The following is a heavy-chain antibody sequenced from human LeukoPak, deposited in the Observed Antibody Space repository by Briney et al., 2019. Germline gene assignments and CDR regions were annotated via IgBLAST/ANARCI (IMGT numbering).Heavy chain of an antibody. J-gene: IGHJ3*02. Sequence: PGGSLRLSCAASGFTFSSYAISWVRQAPGKGLEWVSGIGGSGGSTFYADSVKGRFTISRDNSKNTLYLQINSLKAEDTAVYYCAEDLGQRWLQSDAFDIWGQGTMVTVSS. CDR1: GFTFSSYA. D-gene: IGHD5-24*01. CDR2: IGGSGGST. V-gene: IGHV3-23*01. CDR3: AEDLGQRWLQSDAFDI.